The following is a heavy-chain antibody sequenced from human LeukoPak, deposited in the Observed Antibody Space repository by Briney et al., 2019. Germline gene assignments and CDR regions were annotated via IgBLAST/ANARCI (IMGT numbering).Heavy chain of an antibody. V-gene: IGHV3-21*01. CDR2: ISSSSSYI. CDR1: GFTFSSYS. Sequence: PGGSLRLSCAASGFTFSSYSMNRVRQAPGKGLEWVSSISSSSSYIYYADSVKGRFTISRDNAKNSLYLQMNSLRAEDTAVYYCARRDSSGYYYRFDYWGQGTLVTVSS. J-gene: IGHJ4*02. D-gene: IGHD3-22*01. CDR3: ARRDSSGYYYRFDY.